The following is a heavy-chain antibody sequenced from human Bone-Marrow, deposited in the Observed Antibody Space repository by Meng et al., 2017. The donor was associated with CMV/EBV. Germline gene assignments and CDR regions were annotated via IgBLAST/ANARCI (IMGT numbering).Heavy chain of an antibody. V-gene: IGHV4-34*01. D-gene: IGHD1-26*01. CDR2: INHSGST. J-gene: IGHJ6*02. CDR3: ARDSGMDV. Sequence: GSLRLSCAVYGGSFSGYYWSWIRQPPGKGLEWIGEINHSGSTNYNPSLKSRVTISVDTSKNQFPLKLSSVTAADTAVYYCARDSGMDVWGQGTTVTVSS. CDR1: GGSFSGYY.